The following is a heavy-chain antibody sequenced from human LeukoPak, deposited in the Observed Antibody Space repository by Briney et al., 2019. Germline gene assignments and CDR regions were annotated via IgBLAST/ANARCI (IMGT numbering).Heavy chain of an antibody. CDR2: LSGSGNTT. V-gene: IGHV3-23*01. Sequence: GGSLRLSCAASGFTFTTYAMSWVRQAPGKGLEWVSSLSGSGNTTYYADSVKGRFTISRDNSKNTLYLQMNSLRAEDTAVYYCAKEVAEYSSSWDGAFDIWGQGTMVTVSS. CDR1: GFTFTTYA. D-gene: IGHD6-13*01. CDR3: AKEVAEYSSSWDGAFDI. J-gene: IGHJ3*02.